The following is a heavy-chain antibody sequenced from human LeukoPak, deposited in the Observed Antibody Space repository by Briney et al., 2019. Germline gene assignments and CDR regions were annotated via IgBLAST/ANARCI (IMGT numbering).Heavy chain of an antibody. CDR2: ISSISSYI. V-gene: IGHV3-21*01. CDR1: GFTFSSYS. CDR3: ARDPNFCSGGSCYYYYGMDV. J-gene: IGHJ6*02. Sequence: PGGSLRLSCAASGFTFSSYSMNWVRQAPGKGLEWVSSISSISSYIYYADSVKGRFTVSRDNAKNSLYLQMDSLRAEDTAVYYCARDPNFCSGGSCYYYYGMDVWGQGTTVTVSS. D-gene: IGHD2-15*01.